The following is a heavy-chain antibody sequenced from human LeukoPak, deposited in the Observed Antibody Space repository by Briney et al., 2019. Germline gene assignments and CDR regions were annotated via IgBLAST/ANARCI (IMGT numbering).Heavy chain of an antibody. Sequence: GGSLRLSCEASGFIFSDYGMGWVRQAPGKGLEWVSAISGSGFSTYYADSVKGRFTISRDNSKNTLYLQMDSLRVEDTAVYYCAKGSAAVRPYYFDYWGQGALVTVSS. J-gene: IGHJ4*02. D-gene: IGHD6-13*01. V-gene: IGHV3-23*01. CDR2: ISGSGFST. CDR1: GFIFSDYG. CDR3: AKGSAAVRPYYFDY.